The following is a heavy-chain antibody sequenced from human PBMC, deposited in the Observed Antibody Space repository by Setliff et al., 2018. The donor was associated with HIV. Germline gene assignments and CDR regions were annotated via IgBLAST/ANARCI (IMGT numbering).Heavy chain of an antibody. CDR1: GFTFSDYW. J-gene: IGHJ4*02. V-gene: IGHV3-7*01. D-gene: IGHD3-22*01. CDR3: AREGGSSGYCGYFDY. CDR2: IKQDGSEK. Sequence: PGGSLRLSCAASGFTFSDYWMTWVRQAPGKGLEWVANIKQDGSEKYCVDSVKGRFTISRDNAKNSLYLQMNSLGADDTAVYYCAREGGSSGYCGYFDYWGQGTLVTVSS.